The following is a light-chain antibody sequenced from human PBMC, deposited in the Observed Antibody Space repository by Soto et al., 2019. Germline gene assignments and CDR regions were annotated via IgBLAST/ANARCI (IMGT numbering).Light chain of an antibody. Sequence: ENVLTQSPGILSLSPGDRATLSCRTSQYTRNNYLAWYQQRACQAPRLLIYGASNRADGIPDRFSGSGYGTDFTLTISRLEPEDFAIYYCQQYSSSPRTFGQGTKLEI. CDR2: GAS. J-gene: IGKJ2*01. CDR3: QQYSSSPRT. V-gene: IGKV3-20*01. CDR1: QYTRNNY.